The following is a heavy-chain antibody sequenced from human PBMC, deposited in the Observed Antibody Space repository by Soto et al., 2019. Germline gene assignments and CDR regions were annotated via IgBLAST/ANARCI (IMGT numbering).Heavy chain of an antibody. V-gene: IGHV3-48*01. CDR2: ISSSSNTI. Sequence: EVQLVESGGGLVQPGGSLRLSCAASGFTFSSYSMNWVRQAPGKGLEWVSYISSSSNTIYYADSVKGRFTISRDNAKNSLYLQMNSLRAEHTAVYYCARDRFDYYDTSGYWRFDPWGQGTLVTVSS. CDR1: GFTFSSYS. D-gene: IGHD3-22*01. J-gene: IGHJ5*02. CDR3: ARDRFDYYDTSGYWRFDP.